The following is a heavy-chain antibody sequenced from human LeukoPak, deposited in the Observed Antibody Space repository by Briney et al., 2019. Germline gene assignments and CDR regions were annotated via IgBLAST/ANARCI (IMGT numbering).Heavy chain of an antibody. CDR1: GFTFSSHW. CDR3: ARDDRENNGGYPAPDY. V-gene: IGHV3-74*01. D-gene: IGHD6-13*01. J-gene: IGHJ4*02. Sequence: PGGSLRLSCAASGFTFSSHWMHWVRQGPGKGLVWVTRINSDGSSTAYADSVKGRFTISRDNAKNTLYLQMNNLRVEDTAVYYCARDDRENNGGYPAPDYWGQGTLVTVSS. CDR2: INSDGSST.